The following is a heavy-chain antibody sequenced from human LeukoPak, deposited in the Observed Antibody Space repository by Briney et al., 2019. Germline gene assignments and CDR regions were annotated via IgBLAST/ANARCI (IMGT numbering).Heavy chain of an antibody. CDR3: ARRKAAAAMYYYYGMDV. Sequence: PGESLRISCKGSGYSFTSYWIGWVRQMPGKGLEWMGIIYPGDSDTRYSPSFQGQVTISADKSISTAYLQWSSLKASDTAMYYCARRKAAAAMYYYYGMDVWGQGTTVTVSS. D-gene: IGHD2-2*01. CDR2: IYPGDSDT. CDR1: GYSFTSYW. V-gene: IGHV5-51*01. J-gene: IGHJ6*02.